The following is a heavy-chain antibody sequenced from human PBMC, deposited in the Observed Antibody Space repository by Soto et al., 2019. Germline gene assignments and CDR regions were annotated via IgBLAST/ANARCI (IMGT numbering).Heavy chain of an antibody. D-gene: IGHD5-18*01. V-gene: IGHV4-59*01. J-gene: IGHJ6*02. CDR1: GGSISSYY. Sequence: PSETLSLTCTVSGGSISSYYWSWIRQPPGKGLEWIGYIYYSGSTNYNPSLKSRVTISVDTSKNQFSLKLSSVTAADTAVYYCARVGRRVDTAMVYYYYYGMDVWGQGTTVTV. CDR2: IYYSGST. CDR3: ARVGRRVDTAMVYYYYYGMDV.